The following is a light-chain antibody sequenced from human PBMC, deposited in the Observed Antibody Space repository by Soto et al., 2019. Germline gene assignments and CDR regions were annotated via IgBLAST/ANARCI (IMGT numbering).Light chain of an antibody. CDR2: ATS. CDR3: QERRDWPPSLP. CDR1: QSVTKS. Sequence: EIVLTQSPATLSLSPGERATLSCRASQSVTKSLAWYQQKPGQAPRLLIFATSHRATDIPTRFSGSGSETDFALPIRSLEPEDLAVYGCQERRDWPPSLPFGGGNKLELK. V-gene: IGKV3-11*01. J-gene: IGKJ4*01.